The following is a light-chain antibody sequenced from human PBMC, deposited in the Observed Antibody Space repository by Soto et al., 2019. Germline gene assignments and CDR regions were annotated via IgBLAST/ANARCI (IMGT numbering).Light chain of an antibody. CDR1: SGHSTYI. V-gene: IGLV4-60*03. Sequence: QSVLTQSSSASASLGSSVTLTCTLNSGHSTYIIAWHQHQPGKAPRYLMKLEGSGSYNKGSGVPDRFSGSSSGADRYLTISNLQSEDEAAYYCETWDSDTRVFGGGTQLTVL. J-gene: IGLJ2*01. CDR3: ETWDSDTRV. CDR2: LEGSGSY.